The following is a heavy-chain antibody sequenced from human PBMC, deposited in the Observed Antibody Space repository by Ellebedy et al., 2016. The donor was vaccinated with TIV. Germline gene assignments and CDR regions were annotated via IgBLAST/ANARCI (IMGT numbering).Heavy chain of an antibody. CDR1: GGTFSSYA. J-gene: IGHJ2*01. Sequence: SVKVSXKASGGTFSSYAISWVRQAPGQGLEWMGGIIPIFGTANYAQKFQGRVTITADESTSTAYMELSSLRSEDTAVYYCARHGGWGRWYFDLWGRGTLVTVSS. D-gene: IGHD3-16*01. V-gene: IGHV1-69*13. CDR2: IIPIFGTA. CDR3: ARHGGWGRWYFDL.